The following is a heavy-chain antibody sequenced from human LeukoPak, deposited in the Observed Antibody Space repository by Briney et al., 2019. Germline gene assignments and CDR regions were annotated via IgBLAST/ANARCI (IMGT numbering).Heavy chain of an antibody. J-gene: IGHJ6*03. V-gene: IGHV1-2*02. CDR1: GYTFTGYY. Sequence: ASVKVSCKASGYTFTGYYMHWVRQAPGQGLEWMGWINPNSGGTNYAQKFQGMVTMTRDTSISTAYMELSRLRSDDTAVYYCARVNRYSSGPLEDYDYYMDVWGKGTTVTVSS. CDR3: ARVNRYSSGPLEDYDYYMDV. CDR2: INPNSGGT. D-gene: IGHD3-22*01.